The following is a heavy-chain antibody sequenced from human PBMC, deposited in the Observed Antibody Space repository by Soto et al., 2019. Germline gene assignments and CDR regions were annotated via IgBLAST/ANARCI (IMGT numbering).Heavy chain of an antibody. J-gene: IGHJ6*03. D-gene: IGHD3-10*01. CDR3: ARDYKLWFGDPQDLYYYYMDV. Sequence: GGSLRLSCAASGFTFSSYGMHWVRQAPGKGLEWVAVIWYDGSNKYYADSVKGRFTISRDNSKNTLYLQMNSLRAEDTAVYYCARDYKLWFGDPQDLYYYYMDVWGKGTTVTVSS. CDR2: IWYDGSNK. V-gene: IGHV3-33*01. CDR1: GFTFSSYG.